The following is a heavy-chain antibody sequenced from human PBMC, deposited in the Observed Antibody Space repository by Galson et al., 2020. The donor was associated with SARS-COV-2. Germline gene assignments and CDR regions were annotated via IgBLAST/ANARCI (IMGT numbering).Heavy chain of an antibody. Sequence: WGSLRLSCAASGFTFSSHAIHWVRQAPGKGLEWVAQIFYDGSDKYYGDSVKGRFTISRDSSKNMVYLQMNNLKVDDTAVYYCARDGQLSSGWAFDYWGQGTLVTVSS. CDR1: GFTFSSHA. V-gene: IGHV3-33*01. CDR3: ARDGQLSSGWAFDY. D-gene: IGHD6-19*01. CDR2: IFYDGSDK. J-gene: IGHJ4*02.